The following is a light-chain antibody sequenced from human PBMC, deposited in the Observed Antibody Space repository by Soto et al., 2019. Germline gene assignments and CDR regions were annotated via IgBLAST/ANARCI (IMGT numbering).Light chain of an antibody. CDR3: QQRGTSPIT. Sequence: IGLPQSQGTLSLSPGERATLSCRASQSVSSYLAWYQQKPGQAPRLLIYAASSRATGIPDRFSGSGSGTDFTLTISRLEPEDFAVYYCQQRGTSPITFGQGTRLE. V-gene: IGKV3-20*01. CDR2: AAS. CDR1: QSVSSY. J-gene: IGKJ5*01.